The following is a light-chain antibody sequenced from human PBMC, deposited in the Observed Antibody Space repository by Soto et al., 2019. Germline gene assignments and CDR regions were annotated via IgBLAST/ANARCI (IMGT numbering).Light chain of an antibody. J-gene: IGLJ2*01. CDR3: AAWDDSLHVI. Sequence: QSALTQPPSASATPGQRVTISCSGSSSNIGSRTVNWYQQLPGSAPKLLVYNDNQRPSGVPDRFSGSKSSTSASLAISGLQSEDEADYYCAAWDDSLHVIFGGGTKVTVL. V-gene: IGLV1-44*01. CDR1: SSNIGSRT. CDR2: NDN.